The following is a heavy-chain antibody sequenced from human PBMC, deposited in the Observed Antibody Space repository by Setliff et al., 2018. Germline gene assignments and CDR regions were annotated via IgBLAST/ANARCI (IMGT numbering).Heavy chain of an antibody. CDR3: VRDRPFVVVTATQASFEY. D-gene: IGHD2-21*02. CDR2: IGIYDGDT. J-gene: IGHJ4*02. CDR1: GYTFSRYG. Sequence: ASVKVSCKASGYTFSRYGLSWVRQAPGQGLEWMGWIGIYDGDTNYAQKLQGRVTMTTDTSTSTAYMELRSLRPDDTAVYYCVRDRPFVVVTATQASFEYWGQGTLVTVSS. V-gene: IGHV1-18*01.